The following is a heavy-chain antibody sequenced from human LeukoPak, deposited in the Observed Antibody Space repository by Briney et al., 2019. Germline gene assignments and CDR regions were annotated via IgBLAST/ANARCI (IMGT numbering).Heavy chain of an antibody. D-gene: IGHD3-10*01. CDR1: GFTFSNYG. CDR2: IWYDGSNE. J-gene: IGHJ4*02. CDR3: AKDLGWGPYYTFDY. V-gene: IGHV3-33*06. Sequence: GGSLRLSCAASGFTFSNYGMHWVRQAPGKGLEWVTVIWYDGSNEYYADSVKGRFTISRDNSKNTLYLQMNSLRAEDTAVYYCAKDLGWGPYYTFDYWGQGTLVTVSS.